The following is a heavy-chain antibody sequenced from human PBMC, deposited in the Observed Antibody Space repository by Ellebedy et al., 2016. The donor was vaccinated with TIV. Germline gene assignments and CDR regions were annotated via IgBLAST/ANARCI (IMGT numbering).Heavy chain of an antibody. D-gene: IGHD3-9*01. V-gene: IGHV4-34*01. CDR1: GGSFSGYY. CDR3: ARGPRYYDILTGYYRTTYYFDY. Sequence: SETLSLTXAVYGGSFSGYYWSWIRQPPGKGLEWIGEINHSGSTTYNPSLKSRVTISVDTSKNQFSLKLSSVTAADTAVYYCARGPRYYDILTGYYRTTYYFDYWGQGTLVTVSS. J-gene: IGHJ4*02. CDR2: INHSGST.